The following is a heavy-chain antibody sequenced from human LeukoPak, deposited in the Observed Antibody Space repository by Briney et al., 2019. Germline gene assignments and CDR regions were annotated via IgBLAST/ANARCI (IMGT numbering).Heavy chain of an antibody. D-gene: IGHD6-19*01. CDR2: ISGSGGST. J-gene: IGHJ4*02. Sequence: GGSLRLSCAASGFTFSSYAMSWVRQAPGKGLEWVSAISGSGGSTYYAGSVKGRFTISRDNSKNTLYLQMNSLRAEDTAIYYCAKDLNRIAVAGSLDYWGQGTLVTVSS. CDR1: GFTFSSYA. V-gene: IGHV3-23*01. CDR3: AKDLNRIAVAGSLDY.